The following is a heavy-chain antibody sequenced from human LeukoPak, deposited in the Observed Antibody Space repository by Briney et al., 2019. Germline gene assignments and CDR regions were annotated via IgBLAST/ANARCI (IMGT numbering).Heavy chain of an antibody. J-gene: IGHJ6*02. Sequence: SQTLSLTGTVAGGSIISRDYYWGRLRQPPGKGLEWIGYIYYSGSTYYNPSLKSRVTISVDTSKNQFSLKLSSVTAADTAVYYCARDGYGGYYYYGMDVWGQGTTVTVSS. CDR2: IYYSGST. CDR1: GGSIISRDYY. CDR3: ARDGYGGYYYYGMDV. D-gene: IGHD4-23*01. V-gene: IGHV4-30-4*01.